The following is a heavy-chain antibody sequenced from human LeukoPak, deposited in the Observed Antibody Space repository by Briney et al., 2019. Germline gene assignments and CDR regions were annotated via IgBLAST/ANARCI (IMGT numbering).Heavy chain of an antibody. Sequence: PGGSLRLSCAASGFTFSDYYMDWVRQAPGKGLEWVGRAKNKADSYTTEYAPSVKGRFTISRDDSKNSLYLQMNSLKTEDTAVYYCATTYGSGTYYQYYFDYWGQGTLVTVSS. J-gene: IGHJ4*02. V-gene: IGHV3-72*01. CDR2: AKNKADSYTT. CDR1: GFTFSDYY. CDR3: ATTYGSGTYYQYYFDY. D-gene: IGHD3-10*01.